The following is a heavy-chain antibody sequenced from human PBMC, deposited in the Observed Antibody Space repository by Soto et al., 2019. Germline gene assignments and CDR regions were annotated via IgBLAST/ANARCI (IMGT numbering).Heavy chain of an antibody. Sequence: GGSLRLSCVGSGFRFSDYPLNWVRQAPGQGLEWVSAISGGGGSTYNADSVKGRFTISRDNSKNTLYLQMNSLRAGDTAVYYCARPNLYCSSTSCYDYWGQGTLGTVSA. CDR3: ARPNLYCSSTSCYDY. V-gene: IGHV3-23*01. D-gene: IGHD2-2*01. CDR2: ISGGGGST. CDR1: GFRFSDYP. J-gene: IGHJ4*02.